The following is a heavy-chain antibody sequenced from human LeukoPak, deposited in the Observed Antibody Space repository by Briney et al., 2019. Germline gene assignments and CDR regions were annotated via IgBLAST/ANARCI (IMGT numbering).Heavy chain of an antibody. CDR2: MNPNSGNT. J-gene: IGHJ5*02. D-gene: IGHD3-10*01. CDR1: GYTFTSYD. Sequence: ASVKVSCKASGYTFTSYDINWVRQATGQGLEWMGWMNPNSGNTGYAQKFQGRVTMTRNTSISAAYMELSSLRSEDTAVYYCARVRRAGLLWFGELFRPGQRYNWFDPWGQGTLVTVSS. V-gene: IGHV1-8*01. CDR3: ARVRRAGLLWFGELFRPGQRYNWFDP.